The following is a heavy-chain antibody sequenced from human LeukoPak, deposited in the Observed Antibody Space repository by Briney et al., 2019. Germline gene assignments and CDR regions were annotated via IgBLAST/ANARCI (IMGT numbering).Heavy chain of an antibody. CDR2: ISPYNGNT. CDR3: ARGGVTSVVDV. V-gene: IGHV1-18*01. Sequence: ASVKVSCKTSGYTFRNYGITWVRQIPGQGLEWMGWISPYNGNTNYAQKLQGRVTMTTDTSTSTADMELRSLTSDDTAVYYCARGGVTSVVDVWGKGTTVTISS. CDR1: GYTFRNYG. J-gene: IGHJ6*04. D-gene: IGHD4-23*01.